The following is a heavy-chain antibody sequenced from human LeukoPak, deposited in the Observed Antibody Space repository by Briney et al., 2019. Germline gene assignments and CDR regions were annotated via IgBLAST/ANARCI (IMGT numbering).Heavy chain of an antibody. CDR2: ISGSGVNR. J-gene: IGHJ4*02. CDR3: ARGGGYSYGYIDY. CDR1: GFTFSSYG. V-gene: IGHV3-23*01. D-gene: IGHD5-18*01. Sequence: GGSLRLSCAASGFTFSSYGMSWVRQAPGKRLKWVSTISGSGVNRDYADSVKGRFIISRDNSKNTLYLQMHSLRAEDTAVYYCARGGGYSYGYIDYWGQGTLVTVSS.